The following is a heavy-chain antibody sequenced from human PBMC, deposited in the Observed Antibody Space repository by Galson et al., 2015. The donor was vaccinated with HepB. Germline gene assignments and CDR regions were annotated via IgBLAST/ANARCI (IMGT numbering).Heavy chain of an antibody. Sequence: SVKVSCKASGYTFTSYAMHWVRQAPGQRLEWMGWINAGNGNTKYSQKFQGRVTITRDTSASTAYMELSSLRSEDTAVYYCSYGYSSGWRHDYYGMDVWGQGTTVTVSS. D-gene: IGHD6-19*01. CDR3: SYGYSSGWRHDYYGMDV. V-gene: IGHV1-3*01. J-gene: IGHJ6*02. CDR1: GYTFTSYA. CDR2: INAGNGNT.